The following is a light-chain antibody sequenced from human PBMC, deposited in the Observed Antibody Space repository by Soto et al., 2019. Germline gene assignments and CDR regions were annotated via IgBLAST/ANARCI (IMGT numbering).Light chain of an antibody. CDR3: QQYNKWPRT. J-gene: IGKJ2*01. CDR1: QSISSD. V-gene: IGKV3-15*01. Sequence: EIVVTQSPATLSVSPGERATLSCRASQSISSDVAWYQQKPGQAPRLLIYGASTTATGIPARFSGSGSGTEFTLTISSLQSGDFAVYNCQQYNKWPRTFGQGTKVDIK. CDR2: GAS.